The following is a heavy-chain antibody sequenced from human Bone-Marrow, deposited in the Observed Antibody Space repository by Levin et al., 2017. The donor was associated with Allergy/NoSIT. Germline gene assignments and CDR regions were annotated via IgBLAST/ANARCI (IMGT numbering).Heavy chain of an antibody. CDR3: ARDGAGSYLTAFYYAMDV. CDR2: ISSASSTI. Sequence: GGSLRLSCVGSGFAFNSFSLNWVRQTPGKGLEWLAFISSASSTINYADSVKGRITISRDNAKMSLFLQMDSLRPEDTAVYYCARDGAGSYLTAFYYAMDVWGQGTTVTVSS. CDR1: GFAFNSFS. V-gene: IGHV3-48*01. D-gene: IGHD1-26*01. J-gene: IGHJ6*02.